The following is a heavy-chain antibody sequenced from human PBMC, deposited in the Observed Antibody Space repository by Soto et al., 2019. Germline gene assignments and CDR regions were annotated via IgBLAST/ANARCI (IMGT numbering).Heavy chain of an antibody. V-gene: IGHV1-46*01. D-gene: IGHD3-3*01. CDR2: INPSGGST. CDR3: ARGXLTYYDFWSGYSSWFDP. Sequence: ASVKVSCKVSGYTFTSYYMHWVRQAPGQGLEWMGIINPSGGSTSYAQKFQGRVTMTRDTSTSTVYMELSSLRSEDTAVYYCARGXLTYYDFWSGYSSWFDPWGQGTLVTVSS. CDR1: GYTFTSYY. J-gene: IGHJ5*02.